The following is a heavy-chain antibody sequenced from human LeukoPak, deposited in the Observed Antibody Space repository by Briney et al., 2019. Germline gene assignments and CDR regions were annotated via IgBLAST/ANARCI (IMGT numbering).Heavy chain of an antibody. J-gene: IGHJ4*02. CDR1: GFTFSSYS. CDR2: ITTSSSYI. CDR3: ARDPPDY. V-gene: IGHV3-21*01. Sequence: GGSLRLSCAASGFTFSSYSMNWVRQAPGKGLEWVSSITTSSSYIYYAVSVKGRFTISRDNAKSSLYLQMNSLRAEDTGVYYCARDPPDYWGQGILVTVSS.